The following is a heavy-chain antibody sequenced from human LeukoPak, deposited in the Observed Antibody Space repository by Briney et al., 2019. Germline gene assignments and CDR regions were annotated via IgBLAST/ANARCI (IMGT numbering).Heavy chain of an antibody. Sequence: ETLSLTCTVSGYYISSGYYWGWVRQAPGKGLQWVANIKTDGSEKYYVDSVKGRFTISRDNAKNSLYLQMNSLRAEDTAVYYCATYSSLNRREFQYWGQGTLLTVSS. V-gene: IGHV3-7*01. CDR2: IKTDGSEK. J-gene: IGHJ1*01. CDR3: ATYSSLNRREFQY. CDR1: GYYISSGYY. D-gene: IGHD3-22*01.